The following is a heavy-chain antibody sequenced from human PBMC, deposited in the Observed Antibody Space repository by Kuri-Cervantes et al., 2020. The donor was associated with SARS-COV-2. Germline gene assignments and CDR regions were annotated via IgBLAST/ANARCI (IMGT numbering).Heavy chain of an antibody. V-gene: IGHV1-3*01. CDR3: ARVWEQHLFDY. CDR1: GYTFTSYA. Sequence: ASVNVSCKASGYTFTSYAMHWVRQAPGQRLEWMGWINDGNGNTKYSQKFQGRVTITRDTSASTPYMELSSLRSEDTAVYYCARVWEQHLFDYWCQGTLVTVSS. D-gene: IGHD6-13*01. J-gene: IGHJ4*02. CDR2: INDGNGNT.